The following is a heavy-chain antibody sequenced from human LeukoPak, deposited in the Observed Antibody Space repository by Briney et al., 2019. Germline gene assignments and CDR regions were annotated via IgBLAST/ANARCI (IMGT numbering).Heavy chain of an antibody. Sequence: SETLSLTCTVSGGSISSSSYYWGWIRQPPGKGLEWIGSIYYSGSTYYNPSLKSRVTISVDTSKNQFSLKLSSVTAADTAVYYCARDPPIRSEYYYYGMDVWGQGTTVIVSS. V-gene: IGHV4-39*07. CDR1: GGSISSSSYY. D-gene: IGHD3-3*01. J-gene: IGHJ6*02. CDR3: ARDPPIRSEYYYYGMDV. CDR2: IYYSGST.